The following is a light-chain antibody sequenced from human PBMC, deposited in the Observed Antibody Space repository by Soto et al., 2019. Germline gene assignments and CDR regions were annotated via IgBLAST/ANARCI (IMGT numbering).Light chain of an antibody. CDR3: SPYTPSNPRQFV. J-gene: IGLJ1*01. CDR2: DVS. V-gene: IGLV2-14*03. CDR1: SSDVGGYNY. Sequence: QSALNQPASASGSPGQSITISCTGTSSDVGGYNYVSWYQHHPGKAPKLIIYDVSNRPSGVSIRFSGSKSDNTASLTISGLQPGDEADYHCSPYTPSNPRQFVFGTGTKVTAL.